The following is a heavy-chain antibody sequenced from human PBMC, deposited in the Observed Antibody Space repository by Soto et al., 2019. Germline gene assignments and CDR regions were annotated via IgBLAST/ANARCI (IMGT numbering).Heavy chain of an antibody. CDR1: GGYIVGGDCC. V-gene: IGHV4-61*09. CDR2: IYTSGTT. J-gene: IGHJ5*02. CDR3: TRHVSASFSSSSNWFDP. Sequence: SETQCVTCTVAGGYIVGGDCCWSWIRQPPGKGLEWIGHIYTSGTTNYNPSLKSRVTMSVDTSKNQFSLKLSSVTAADTAVYYCTRHVSASFSSSSNWFDPWGQGTLVTVSS. D-gene: IGHD6-13*01.